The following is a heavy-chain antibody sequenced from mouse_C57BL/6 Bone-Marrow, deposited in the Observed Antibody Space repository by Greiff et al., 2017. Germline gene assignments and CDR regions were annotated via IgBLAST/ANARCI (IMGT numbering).Heavy chain of an antibody. Sequence: VQLMESGAELARPGASVKMSCKASGYTFTSYSMHWVKQRPGQGLEWIGYINPSSGYTKYNQKFKDKATLTADKSSSTACRQLSGLTSEYSAVYHCARGDCDFAYWGKGTLVTVSA. CDR1: GYTFTSYS. CDR3: ARGDCDFAY. J-gene: IGHJ3*01. CDR2: INPSSGYT. D-gene: IGHD3-3*01. V-gene: IGHV1-4*01.